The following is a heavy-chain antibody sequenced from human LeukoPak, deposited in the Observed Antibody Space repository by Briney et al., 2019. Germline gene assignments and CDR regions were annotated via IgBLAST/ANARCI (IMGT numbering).Heavy chain of an antibody. D-gene: IGHD2-15*01. V-gene: IGHV3-23*01. J-gene: IGHJ6*03. Sequence: GGSLRLSSAASVFPFNTYAMTWVRQAPGKGLEWISSITISATTTYYTDSVKGRFTTSRDDSRNTLYLQMHSLRADDTAVYYRANRGVGYYSMDAWGKGTPVTVSS. CDR1: VFPFNTYA. CDR3: ANRGVGYYSMDA. CDR2: ITISATTT.